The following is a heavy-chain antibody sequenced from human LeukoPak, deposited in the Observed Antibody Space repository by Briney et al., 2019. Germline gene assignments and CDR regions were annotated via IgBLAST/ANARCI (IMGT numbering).Heavy chain of an antibody. V-gene: IGHV3-64D*09. D-gene: IGHD6-19*01. Sequence: GGSLRLSCSASGFTFSSCAMYWVRQAPGKGLEYVSATSNSGGSAYYADSVKGRFTISRDNSKNTLYLQMSSLRAEDTAVYSCVKGGSSSAWYPYYFDYWGQGTLVTVSS. CDR2: TSNSGGSA. J-gene: IGHJ4*02. CDR3: VKGGSSSAWYPYYFDY. CDR1: GFTFSSCA.